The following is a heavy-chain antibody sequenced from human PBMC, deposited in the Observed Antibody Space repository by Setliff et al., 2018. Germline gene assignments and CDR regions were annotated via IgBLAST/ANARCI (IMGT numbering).Heavy chain of an antibody. V-gene: IGHV1-69*05. Sequence: SVQVSCKASGGAFSSYAFSWVRQAPGQGVEWMGGIIPIFDAANYAQKFQGRVTITTDKSTSTAYMELSSLRSEDTAVYYCARDNVMLDDSRGIFYPWFDPWGQGALVTVSS. CDR2: IIPIFDAA. J-gene: IGHJ5*02. CDR3: ARDNVMLDDSRGIFYPWFDP. CDR1: GGAFSSYA. D-gene: IGHD3-16*01.